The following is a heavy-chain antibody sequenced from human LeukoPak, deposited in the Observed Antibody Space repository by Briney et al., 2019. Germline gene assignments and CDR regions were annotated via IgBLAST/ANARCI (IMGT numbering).Heavy chain of an antibody. CDR1: GFTFSSYS. CDR3: ARASVAGTGWFDP. D-gene: IGHD6-19*01. V-gene: IGHV3-21*01. CDR2: ISSSSSYI. Sequence: NAGRSLRLSCAASGFTFSSYSMNWVRQAPGKGLEWVSSISSSSSYIYYADSVKGRFTISRDNAKNSLYLQMNSLRAGDTAVYYCARASVAGTGWFDPWGQGTLVTVSS. J-gene: IGHJ5*02.